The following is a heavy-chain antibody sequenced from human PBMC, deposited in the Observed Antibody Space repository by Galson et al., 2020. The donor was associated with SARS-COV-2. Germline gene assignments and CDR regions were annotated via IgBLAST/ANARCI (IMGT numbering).Heavy chain of an antibody. CDR1: GGSFSGYY. CDR2: INHSGST. Sequence: SETLSLTCAVYGGSFSGYYWSWIRQPPGKGLEWIGEINHSGSTNYNPSLKSRVTISVDTSKNQFSLKLSSVTAADTAVYYCARGWRPVVPAVLNWFDPWGQGTLVTVSS. V-gene: IGHV4-34*01. J-gene: IGHJ5*02. CDR3: ARGWRPVVPAVLNWFDP. D-gene: IGHD2-2*01.